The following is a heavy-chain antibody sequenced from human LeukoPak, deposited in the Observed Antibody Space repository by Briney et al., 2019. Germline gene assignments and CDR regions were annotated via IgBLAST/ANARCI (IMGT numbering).Heavy chain of an antibody. D-gene: IGHD6-19*01. CDR3: ARDLTDNNSGWTLDAFDI. Sequence: AASVKVSCKASRYTFIGYYIHWVRQAPGQGLEWMGWINPNSGATNYAQKFQGKVTPTRDTSFSTAHREMSRLRSDDTAVYYCARDLTDNNSGWTLDAFDIWGQGTMVTVSS. V-gene: IGHV1-2*02. CDR1: RYTFIGYY. CDR2: INPNSGAT. J-gene: IGHJ3*02.